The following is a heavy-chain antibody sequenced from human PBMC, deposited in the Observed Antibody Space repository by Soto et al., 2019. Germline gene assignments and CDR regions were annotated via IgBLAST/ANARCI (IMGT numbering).Heavy chain of an antibody. CDR1: GFTFND. J-gene: IGHJ3*02. Sequence: EVQVLESGGGLVQPGGSLRLSCSASGFTFNDINWVGQPPGKGLEWISRITGGGHTDYVDSVKGRYTISRDNSKNTGSLQLNSLRVDDTVVYYCVKDRSGWGSFDMWGQGTVVTVSS. D-gene: IGHD3-16*01. V-gene: IGHV3-23*01. CDR3: VKDRSGWGSFDM. CDR2: ITGGGHT.